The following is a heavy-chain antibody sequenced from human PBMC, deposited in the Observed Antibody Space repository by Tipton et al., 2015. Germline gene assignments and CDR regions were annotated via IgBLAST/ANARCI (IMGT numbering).Heavy chain of an antibody. CDR2: ITSGSSTT. J-gene: IGHJ4*02. CDR1: GFSFSSYS. D-gene: IGHD3-22*01. Sequence: SLRLSCVASGFSFSSYSMSWVRQAPGKGLEWVSNITSGSSTTYYAGSVKGRFTISRDNAKNSLYLQMSSLRAEDTAVYYCARRSYDSIGYYPEPFDSWGQGTLVTVSS. CDR3: ARRSYDSIGYYPEPFDS. V-gene: IGHV3-48*01.